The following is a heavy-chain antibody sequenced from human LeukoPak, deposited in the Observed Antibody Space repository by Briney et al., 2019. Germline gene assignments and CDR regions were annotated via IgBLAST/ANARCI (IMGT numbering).Heavy chain of an antibody. D-gene: IGHD3-22*01. Sequence: GGSLRLSCAASGLTFSSYSMNWVRQAPGKGLEWVSSISSSSSYIYYADSVKGRFTISRDNAKNSLYLQMNSLRAEDTAVYYCARDLGGYYYGSGFDYWGQGTLVTVSS. CDR2: ISSSSSYI. V-gene: IGHV3-21*01. CDR1: GLTFSSYS. J-gene: IGHJ4*02. CDR3: ARDLGGYYYGSGFDY.